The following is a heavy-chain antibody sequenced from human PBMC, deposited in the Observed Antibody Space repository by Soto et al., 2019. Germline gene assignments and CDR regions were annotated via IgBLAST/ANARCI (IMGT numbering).Heavy chain of an antibody. V-gene: IGHV4-30-2*01. CDR2: IYHSGST. D-gene: IGHD3-22*01. J-gene: IGHJ4*02. Sequence: TLSLTCAVSGGSISSGGYSWSWIRQPPGEGLEWIGYIYHSGSTYYNPSLKSRVTISVDRSKNQFSLKLSSVTAADTAVYYCAGTYYYDSSGYYPYYWGQGTLVTVSS. CDR1: GGSISSGGYS. CDR3: AGTYYYDSSGYYPYY.